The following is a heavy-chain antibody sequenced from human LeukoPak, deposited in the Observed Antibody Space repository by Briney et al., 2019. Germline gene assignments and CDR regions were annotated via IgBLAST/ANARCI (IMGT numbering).Heavy chain of an antibody. J-gene: IGHJ6*04. CDR1: GGSISSGSYY. D-gene: IGHD3/OR15-3a*01. CDR2: IYTSGST. V-gene: IGHV4-61*02. Sequence: SETLSLTCTVSGGSISSGSYYWSWIRQPAGKGLEWIGRIYTSGSTNYNPSLKSRVTISVDTSKNQFFLKLSSVTAADTAVYYCARHEYDFDVWGKGTTVTVSS. CDR3: ARHEYDFDV.